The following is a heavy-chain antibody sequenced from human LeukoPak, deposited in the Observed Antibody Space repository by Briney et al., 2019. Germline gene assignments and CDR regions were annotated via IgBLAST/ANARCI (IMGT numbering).Heavy chain of an antibody. CDR2: ISAYNGNT. V-gene: IGHV1-18*01. D-gene: IGHD2-15*01. CDR3: AREQLYCSGGSCYSVSDY. Sequence: ASVKVSCKASGYTFTSYSISWVRQAPGQGLEWMGWISAYNGNTNYAQKLQGRVTMTTDTSTSTAYMELRSLRSDDTAVYYCAREQLYCSGGSCYSVSDYWGQGTLVTVSS. J-gene: IGHJ4*02. CDR1: GYTFTSYS.